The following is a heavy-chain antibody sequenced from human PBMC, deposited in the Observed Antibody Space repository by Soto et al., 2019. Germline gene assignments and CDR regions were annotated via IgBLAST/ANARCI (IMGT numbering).Heavy chain of an antibody. CDR2: ISGSGIST. D-gene: IGHD3-22*01. V-gene: IGHV3-23*01. J-gene: IGHJ4*02. CDR1: GLTFSSYA. CDR3: AKNSASSAYSSFDY. Sequence: EVQLLESGGGLVQPGGSLRLSCAASGLTFSSYAMSWVRQAPGKGLEWVSGISGSGISTYYADSVKGRFTISRDNSKNTLYLQMNSMRAEDTAVYYCAKNSASSAYSSFDYWGQGTLDTVSS.